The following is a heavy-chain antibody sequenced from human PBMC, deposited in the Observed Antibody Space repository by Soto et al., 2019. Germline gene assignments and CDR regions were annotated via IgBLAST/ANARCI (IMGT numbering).Heavy chain of an antibody. CDR1: GYTFTRSG. V-gene: IGHV1-18*01. CDR2: ISTYNGDT. D-gene: IGHD5-12*01. Sequence: ASVKVSCKASGYTFTRSGISWVRQAPGQGLEWMGWISTYNGDTNYAQTFQGRVTMTTDTSTSTVHMEVRSLRSDDTAVYYCAREGVAPYYYYGMDVRGQGTTVTVSS. J-gene: IGHJ6*02. CDR3: AREGVAPYYYYGMDV.